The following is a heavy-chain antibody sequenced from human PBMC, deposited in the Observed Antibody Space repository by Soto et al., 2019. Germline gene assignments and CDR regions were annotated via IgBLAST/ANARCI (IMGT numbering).Heavy chain of an antibody. CDR3: ATLPPRIVVKLLPIPM. Sequence: QVYLQQSGPALVKPSGTLFLTCSVSGDSISSSHWWTWVRQSPEKGMEWIGEVYHSGITTYNPSLKSRVSISVDMSNNHVSLSRRSVTAADTAVYYCATLPPRIVVKLLPIPMWGPGTLVSVSS. CDR2: VYHSGIT. CDR1: GDSISSSHW. V-gene: IGHV4-4*02. J-gene: IGHJ4*01. D-gene: IGHD2-21*01.